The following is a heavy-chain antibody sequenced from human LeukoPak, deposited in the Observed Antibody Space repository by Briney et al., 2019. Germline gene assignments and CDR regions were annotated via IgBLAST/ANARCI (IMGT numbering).Heavy chain of an antibody. CDR1: GFTFSSYA. CDR2: ISYDGSNK. J-gene: IGHJ4*02. CDR3: ARPYYYDSSGSGSYYFDY. Sequence: GGSLRLSCAASGFTFSSYAMHWVRQAPGKGLEWVAVISYDGSNKYYADSVKGRFTISRDNSKNTLYLQMNSLRAEDTAVYYCARPYYYDSSGSGSYYFDYWGQGTLVTVSS. D-gene: IGHD3-22*01. V-gene: IGHV3-30*04.